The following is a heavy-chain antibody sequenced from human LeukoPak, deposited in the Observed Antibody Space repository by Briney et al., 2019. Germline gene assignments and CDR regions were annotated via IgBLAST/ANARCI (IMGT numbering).Heavy chain of an antibody. Sequence: GGSLRLSCAASGFTFSDYAMTWVRQAPGKGLEWVSAIVKSGGSTYADSVKGRFTISRDNSKNTLYLQMNSLRAEDTPVYYCAKDWRYGTSGPDWYFDLWGRGTLVTVSS. CDR1: GFTFSDYA. D-gene: IGHD1-7*01. CDR3: AKDWRYGTSGPDWYFDL. J-gene: IGHJ2*01. V-gene: IGHV3-23*01. CDR2: IVKSGGST.